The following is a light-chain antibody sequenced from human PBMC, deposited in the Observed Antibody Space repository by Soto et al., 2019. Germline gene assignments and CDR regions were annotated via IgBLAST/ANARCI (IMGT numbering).Light chain of an antibody. CDR2: DAS. J-gene: IGKJ2*01. Sequence: EIVLTQSPATLSLSPGERATLSCRASQSVSSYLAWYQQKPGQAPRLLIYDASNRATGIPARFSVSGSGTDFPLTISSLEPEDFAVYYCQQRSNWPPYTFGHGTKLEIK. CDR3: QQRSNWPPYT. CDR1: QSVSSY. V-gene: IGKV3-11*01.